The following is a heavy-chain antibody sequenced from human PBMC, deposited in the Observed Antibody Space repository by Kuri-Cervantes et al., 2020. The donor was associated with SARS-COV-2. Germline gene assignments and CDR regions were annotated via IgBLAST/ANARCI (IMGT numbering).Heavy chain of an antibody. CDR1: GGSISGSSYY. D-gene: IGHD3-3*01. CDR2: IHYSGST. V-gene: IGHV4-39*01. J-gene: IGHJ5*02. Sequence: ESLKISCTVSGGSISGSSYYWGWIRQPPGKGLEWIGSIHYSGSTYYNPSLKSRVTISVDTSKNQFSLKLSSVTAADTAVYYCARQMMSSITIFGVVITRNWFDPWGQGTLVTVSS. CDR3: ARQMMSSITIFGVVITRNWFDP.